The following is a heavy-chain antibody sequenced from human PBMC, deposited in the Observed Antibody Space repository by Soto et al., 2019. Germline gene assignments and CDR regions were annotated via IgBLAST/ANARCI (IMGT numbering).Heavy chain of an antibody. CDR2: IIPILGIA. J-gene: IGHJ4*02. D-gene: IGHD2-15*01. V-gene: IGHV1-69*02. CDR3: ARGGYCSGGSCYYPFDD. CDR1: GGTFSSYT. Sequence: QVQLVQSGGEVKKPGSSVKVSCKASGGTFSSYTITWVRQAPGQGLEWMGRIIPILGIANYEQKSQRRVTITADKATITDYTELRSLSSENSGVYYGARGGYCSGGSCYYPFDDWGQGTLVTVSS.